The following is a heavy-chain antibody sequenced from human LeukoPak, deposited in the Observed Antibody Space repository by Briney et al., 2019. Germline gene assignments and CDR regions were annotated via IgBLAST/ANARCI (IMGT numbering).Heavy chain of an antibody. D-gene: IGHD6-19*01. J-gene: IGHJ6*02. CDR1: GFTFSSYA. CDR3: AKDLIAVGIYYYYGMDV. Sequence: GGSLRLSCAASGFTFSSYAMSWVRQAPGKGLEWVSAISGSGGSTYYADSVKGRFTISRDNSKNTLYLQMNSLRAEDTAVYYCAKDLIAVGIYYYYGMDVWAQGTTVTVPS. V-gene: IGHV3-23*01. CDR2: ISGSGGST.